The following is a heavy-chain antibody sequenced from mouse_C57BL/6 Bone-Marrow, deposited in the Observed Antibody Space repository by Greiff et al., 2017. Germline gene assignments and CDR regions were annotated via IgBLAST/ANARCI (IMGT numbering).Heavy chain of an antibody. CDR1: GFTFSSYA. Sequence: EVKVVESGEGLVKPGGSLKLSCAASGFTFSSYAMSWVRQTPEKRLEWVAYISSGGDYIYYADTVKGRFTISRDNARNTLYLQMSSLKSEDTAMYYCTRQLNYYAMDYWGQGTSVTVSS. V-gene: IGHV5-9-1*02. J-gene: IGHJ4*01. CDR3: TRQLNYYAMDY. D-gene: IGHD3-2*02. CDR2: ISSGGDYI.